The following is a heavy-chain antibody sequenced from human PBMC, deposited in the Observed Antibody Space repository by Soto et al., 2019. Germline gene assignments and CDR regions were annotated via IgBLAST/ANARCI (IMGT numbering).Heavy chain of an antibody. V-gene: IGHV4-61*01. D-gene: IGHD1-26*01. J-gene: IGHJ4*01. CDR1: GISPSRGNYY. CDR3: ARSGHQMREIPGNFDS. Sequence: SETLFLTRTISGISPSRGNYYWKWIRLSPGKGLEWIGFIYSSGSTNYSPSLKSRVTMSLDTSKNQFSLRLTSVTAADTAMYYCARSGHQMREIPGNFDSWDHGPLVTVAS. CDR2: IYSSGST.